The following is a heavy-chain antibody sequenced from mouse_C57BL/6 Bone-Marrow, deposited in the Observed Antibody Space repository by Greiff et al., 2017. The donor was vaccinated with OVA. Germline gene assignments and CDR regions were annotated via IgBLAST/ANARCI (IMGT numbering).Heavy chain of an antibody. V-gene: IGHV10-1*01. CDR1: GFSFNTYA. Sequence: EVQLVESGGGLVQPKGSLKLSCAASGFSFNTYAMNWVRQAPGKGLEWVARIRSKSNNYATYYADSVKDRFTISRDDSESMLYLQMNNLKTEDTAMYYCVREGYWYFDVWGTGTTVTVSS. J-gene: IGHJ1*03. CDR2: IRSKSNNYAT. CDR3: VREGYWYFDV.